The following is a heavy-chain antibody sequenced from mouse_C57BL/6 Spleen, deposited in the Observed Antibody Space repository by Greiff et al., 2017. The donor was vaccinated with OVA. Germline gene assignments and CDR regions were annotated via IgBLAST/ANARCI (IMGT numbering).Heavy chain of an antibody. CDR1: GYTFTDYY. V-gene: IGHV1-26*01. J-gene: IGHJ3*01. CDR2: INPNNGGT. CDR3: ARSGYYGSSCFAY. D-gene: IGHD1-1*01. Sequence: EVQLQQSGPELVKPGASVKISCKASGYTFTDYYMNWVKQSHGKSLEWIGDINPNNGGTSYNQKFKGKATLTVDKSSSTAYMELRSLTSEDSAVYDCARSGYYGSSCFAYWGQGTLVTVSA.